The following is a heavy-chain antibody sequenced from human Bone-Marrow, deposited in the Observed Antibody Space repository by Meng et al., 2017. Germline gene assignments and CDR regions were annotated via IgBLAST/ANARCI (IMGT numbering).Heavy chain of an antibody. CDR1: GFTFSSYS. J-gene: IGHJ4*02. D-gene: IGHD4-23*01. CDR3: ARADYGGFLNY. Sequence: VHVVGLGGGLVKPGGSLRLSCAASGFTFSSYSMNWVRQAPGKGLEWVAVIWYDGSNKYYADSVKGRFTISRDNSKNTLYLQMNSLRAEDTAVYYCARADYGGFLNYWGQGTLVTVSS. V-gene: IGHV3-33*08. CDR2: IWYDGSNK.